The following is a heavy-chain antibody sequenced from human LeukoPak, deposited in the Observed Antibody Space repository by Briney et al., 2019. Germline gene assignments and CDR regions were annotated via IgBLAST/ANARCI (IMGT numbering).Heavy chain of an antibody. CDR3: ARDGEMATIWGGYYFDY. CDR1: GFTFSSYG. J-gene: IGHJ4*02. D-gene: IGHD5-24*01. V-gene: IGHV3-33*01. CDR2: LWYDGSNK. Sequence: GGSLRLSCAASGFTFSSYGMHWVRQAPGKGLEWVAVLWYDGSNKYYADSVKGRFTISRDNSKNTLYLQMNSLRAEDTAVYYCARDGEMATIWGGYYFDYWGQGTLVTVSS.